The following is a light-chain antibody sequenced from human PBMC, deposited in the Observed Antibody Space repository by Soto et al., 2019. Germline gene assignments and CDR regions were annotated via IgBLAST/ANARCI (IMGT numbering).Light chain of an antibody. CDR2: RAS. CDR3: HQYGSSPPYT. V-gene: IGKV3-20*01. CDR1: QVITSSY. J-gene: IGKJ2*01. Sequence: EIVLTQSPGTLSLSPGERATLSCRASQVITSSYLSWYQQKPGQAPRLLISRASTRAAGVPDRFSGSGSGTDFTLSISRLEPEDFAVYYCHQYGSSPPYTFGQGTKLEI.